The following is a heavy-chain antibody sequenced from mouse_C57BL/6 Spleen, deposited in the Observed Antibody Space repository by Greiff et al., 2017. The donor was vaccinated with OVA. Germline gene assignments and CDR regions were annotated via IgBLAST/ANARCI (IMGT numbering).Heavy chain of an antibody. CDR1: GYTFTDYY. V-gene: IGHV1-26*01. D-gene: IGHD4-1*01. CDR2: INPNNGGT. CDR3: ARINWDY. J-gene: IGHJ2*01. Sequence: EVQLQQSGPELVKPGASVKISCKASGYTFTDYYMNWVKQSHGKSLEWIGDINPNNGGTSYNQKFKGKVTLTVDKSSSTAYMELRSLTSEDSAVYYCARINWDYWGQGTTLTVSS.